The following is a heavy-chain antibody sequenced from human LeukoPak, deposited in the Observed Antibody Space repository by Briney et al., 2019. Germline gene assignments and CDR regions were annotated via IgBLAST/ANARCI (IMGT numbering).Heavy chain of an antibody. CDR2: IIPIFGTA. CDR1: EGTFSSYA. Sequence: SVKVSCKASEGTFSSYAISWVRQAPGQGLEWMGGIIPIFGTANYAQKFQGRVTITADESTSTAYMELSSLRSEDTAVYYCARDKPLGYCSGGSCLRAFDYWGQGTLVTVSS. J-gene: IGHJ4*02. D-gene: IGHD2-15*01. CDR3: ARDKPLGYCSGGSCLRAFDY. V-gene: IGHV1-69*01.